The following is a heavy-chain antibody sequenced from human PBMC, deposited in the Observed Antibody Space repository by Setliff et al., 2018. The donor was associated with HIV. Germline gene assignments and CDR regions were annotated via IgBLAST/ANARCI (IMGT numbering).Heavy chain of an antibody. V-gene: IGHV4-4*07. CDR3: ASGGPLGWVRGVSNWFDP. CDR2: IYTSGST. J-gene: IGHJ5*02. Sequence: SETLSLTCTVSGGSISSYYWSWIRQPAGKGLEWIGRIYTSGSTNYNPSLKSRVTMSVDTSKNQFSLKLSSVTAADTAVYYCASGGPLGWVRGVSNWFDPWGQGTLVTVSS. D-gene: IGHD3-10*01. CDR1: GGSISSYY.